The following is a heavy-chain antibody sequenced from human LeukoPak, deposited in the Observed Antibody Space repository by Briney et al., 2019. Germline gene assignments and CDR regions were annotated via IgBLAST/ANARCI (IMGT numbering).Heavy chain of an antibody. CDR3: ARDISTNIPYSSGWYDYFDY. Sequence: PGASVKVSCKASGYSFTGCYMHWVRQAPGQGLEWMGWINPNSGVPNYAQKFQGRVTMTRDTSISTAYMELSRLRSDDTAVYYCARDISTNIPYSSGWYDYFDYWGQGTLVTVSS. D-gene: IGHD6-19*01. CDR2: INPNSGVP. CDR1: GYSFTGCY. J-gene: IGHJ4*02. V-gene: IGHV1-2*02.